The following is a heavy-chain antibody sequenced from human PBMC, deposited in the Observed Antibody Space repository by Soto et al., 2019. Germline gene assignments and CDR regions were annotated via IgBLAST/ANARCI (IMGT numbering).Heavy chain of an antibody. V-gene: IGHV3-33*08. CDR3: ARDGYCSGGSCYSVPVFDY. Sequence: GGSLRLSCAASGFTFSTYGMHWVRQAPGKGLEWVAVIWYDGSNKYYADSVKGRFTISRDNSKNTLYLQMNSLRAEDTAVYYCARDGYCSGGSCYSVPVFDYWGQGTLVTVSS. CDR1: GFTFSTYG. D-gene: IGHD2-15*01. J-gene: IGHJ4*02. CDR2: IWYDGSNK.